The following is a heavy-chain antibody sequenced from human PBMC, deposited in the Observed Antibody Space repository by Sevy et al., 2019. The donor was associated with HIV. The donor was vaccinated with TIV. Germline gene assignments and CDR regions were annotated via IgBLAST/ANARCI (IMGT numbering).Heavy chain of an antibody. CDR1: GFTFSDYT. Sequence: GGSLRLSCAASGFTFSDYTIHWVRQAPGKELEWVSVISYDGSRTSCADSVKGRFTISRDNSKNTLFLLMNSLRAEDTAVYYCTRVRGLLGWFDSWGQGTLVTVSS. V-gene: IGHV3-30*04. D-gene: IGHD3-10*01. CDR2: ISYDGSRT. J-gene: IGHJ5*01. CDR3: TRVRGLLGWFDS.